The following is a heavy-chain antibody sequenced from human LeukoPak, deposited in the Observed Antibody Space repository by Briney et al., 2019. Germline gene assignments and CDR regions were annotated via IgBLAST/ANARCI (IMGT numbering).Heavy chain of an antibody. CDR3: AALTGYSSSWYSYYYMDV. V-gene: IGHV1-3*01. CDR1: GYTFTSYA. CDR2: INAGNGNT. D-gene: IGHD6-13*01. Sequence: ASVKVSCKASGYTFTSYAMHWVRQAPGQRLEWMGWINAGNGNTKYSQKFQGRVTITRDTSASTAYMELSSLRSEDTAVYYCAALTGYSSSWYSYYYMDVWGKGTTVTVSS. J-gene: IGHJ6*03.